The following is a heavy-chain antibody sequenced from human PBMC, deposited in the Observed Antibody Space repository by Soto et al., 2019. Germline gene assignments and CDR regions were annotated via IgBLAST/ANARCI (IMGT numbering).Heavy chain of an antibody. CDR3: ASPLTGYSSSWFVGTVTWGY. Sequence: QLQLQESGPGLVKPSETLSLTCTVSGGSISSSSYYWGWIRQPPGKGLEWIGSIYYSGSTYYNPSLKSRVTISVATSKNQFSLKLSSVTAADTAVYYCASPLTGYSSSWFVGTVTWGYWGQGTLVTVSS. V-gene: IGHV4-39*01. D-gene: IGHD6-13*01. J-gene: IGHJ4*02. CDR1: GGSISSSSYY. CDR2: IYYSGST.